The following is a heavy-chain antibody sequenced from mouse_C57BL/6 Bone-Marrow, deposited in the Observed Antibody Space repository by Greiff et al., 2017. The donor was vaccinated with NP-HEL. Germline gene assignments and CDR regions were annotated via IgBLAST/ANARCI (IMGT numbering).Heavy chain of an antibody. J-gene: IGHJ2*01. V-gene: IGHV1-69*01. Sequence: QVQLKQPGAELVMPGASVKLSCKASGYTFTSYWMHWVKQRPGQGLEWIGEIDPSDSYTNYNQKFKGKSTLTVDKSSSTAYMQLSSLTSEDSAVYYCARARYGNFDYWGQGTTLTVSS. CDR3: ARARYGNFDY. CDR1: GYTFTSYW. CDR2: IDPSDSYT. D-gene: IGHD2-10*02.